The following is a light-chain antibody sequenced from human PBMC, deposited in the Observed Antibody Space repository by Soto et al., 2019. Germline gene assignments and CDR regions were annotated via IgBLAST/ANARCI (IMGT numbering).Light chain of an antibody. V-gene: IGLV1-47*01. J-gene: IGLJ1*01. CDR1: SSDIGKNN. Sequence: QSVLTQPPSASGTPGQSVTISCTGSSSDIGKNNVYWYQQLPGTTPQLLIYRNNQRPSGVPDRFSASKSGTSASLAISGLRSEDEADYYCAAWDDSLSGLYVFGAGTKVTVL. CDR3: AAWDDSLSGLYV. CDR2: RNN.